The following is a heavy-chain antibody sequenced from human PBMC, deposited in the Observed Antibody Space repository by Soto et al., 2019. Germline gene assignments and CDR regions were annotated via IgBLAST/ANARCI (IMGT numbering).Heavy chain of an antibody. CDR1: GGSLSGYY. Sequence: QVQLQQWGAGLLKPSETLSLTCAVSGGSLSGYYWSWIRQPPGKGLEWIGEINYSGSTNYNPSLKSRVTMSVDTSNNLFSLKLSSVTAADTAVYYCARGRGGHADACYGLDVWGQGTTVTVSS. D-gene: IGHD3-10*01. CDR2: INYSGST. J-gene: IGHJ6*02. CDR3: ARGRGGHADACYGLDV. V-gene: IGHV4-34*01.